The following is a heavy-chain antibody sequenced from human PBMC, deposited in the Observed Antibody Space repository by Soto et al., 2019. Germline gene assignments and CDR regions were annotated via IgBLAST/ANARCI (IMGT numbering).Heavy chain of an antibody. J-gene: IGHJ4*02. V-gene: IGHV1-46*03. CDR1: GYTFTSYG. D-gene: IGHD5-12*01. CDR2: INPSGGST. CDR3: ARGGPSIKSWHY. Sequence: GASVKVSCEASGYTFTSYGISWVRQAPGQGLEWMGIINPSGGSTSYAQKFQGRVTMTRDTSTSTVYMELSSLRSEDTAVYYCARGGPSIKSWHYWGQGTLVTVSS.